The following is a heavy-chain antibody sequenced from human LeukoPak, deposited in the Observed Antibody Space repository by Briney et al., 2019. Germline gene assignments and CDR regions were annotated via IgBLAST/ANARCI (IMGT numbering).Heavy chain of an antibody. Sequence: ASVKVSCKASGYTFTSYDINWVRQATGQGLEWMGWMNPNSGNTGYAQKFQGRVTITRNTSISTAYMELSSLRSEDTAVYYCASTTTFRGVTRDYWGQGTLVTVSS. CDR2: MNPNSGNT. CDR3: ASTTTFRGVTRDY. V-gene: IGHV1-8*03. CDR1: GYTFTSYD. D-gene: IGHD3-10*01. J-gene: IGHJ4*02.